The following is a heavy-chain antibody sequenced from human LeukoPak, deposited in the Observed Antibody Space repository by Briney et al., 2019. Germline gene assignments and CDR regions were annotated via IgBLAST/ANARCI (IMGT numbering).Heavy chain of an antibody. V-gene: IGHV1-69*05. Sequence: ASVKVSCKASGGTFSSYAISWVRQAPGQGLEWMGRIIPIFGTANYAQKFQGRVTITTDESTSTAYMELRSLRSEDTAVYYCARGPYDSSGYPTAFDYWGQGTLVTVSS. CDR1: GGTFSSYA. CDR2: IIPIFGTA. D-gene: IGHD3-22*01. CDR3: ARGPYDSSGYPTAFDY. J-gene: IGHJ4*02.